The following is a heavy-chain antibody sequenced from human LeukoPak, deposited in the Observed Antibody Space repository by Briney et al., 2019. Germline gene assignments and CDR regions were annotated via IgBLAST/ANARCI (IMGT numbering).Heavy chain of an antibody. CDR1: GGSISSGSYY. CDR3: ARTMTTVVTFDY. CDR2: IYTSGST. V-gene: IGHV4-61*02. Sequence: PSETLSLTCTVSGGSISSGSYYWSWIRQPAGKGLEWIGRIYTSGSTNYNPSLKSRVTISVDTSKNQFSLKLSSVTAADTAVYYCARTMTTVVTFDYWGQGTLVTVSS. D-gene: IGHD4-23*01. J-gene: IGHJ4*02.